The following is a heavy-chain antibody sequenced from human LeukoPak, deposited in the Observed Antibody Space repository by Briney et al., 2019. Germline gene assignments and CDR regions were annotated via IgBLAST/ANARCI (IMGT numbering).Heavy chain of an antibody. V-gene: IGHV1-18*01. D-gene: IGHD2-2*01. CDR1: GYTFTSYG. Sequence: ASVKVSCKASGYTFTSYGISWVRQAPGQGLEWMGWISAYNGNTNYAQKLQGRVTMTTDTSTSTAYMELRSLRSDDTAVYYCARGTSVVPAAPHDMDVWGKGTTVTVSS. J-gene: IGHJ6*03. CDR2: ISAYNGNT. CDR3: ARGTSVVPAAPHDMDV.